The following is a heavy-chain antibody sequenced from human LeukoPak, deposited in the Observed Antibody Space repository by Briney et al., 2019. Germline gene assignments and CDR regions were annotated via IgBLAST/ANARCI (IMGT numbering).Heavy chain of an antibody. CDR2: ISSSGGTI. CDR1: GFIFSDSY. V-gene: IGHV3-11*01. CDR3: AKEGGDWGEGYFDY. D-gene: IGHD7-27*01. Sequence: KAGGSLRLSCAASGFIFSDSYMSWIRQVPGKGLEWISYISSSGGTIYYADSVKGRFTISRDNAKNSLYLQMNSLRAEDTAVYYCAKEGGDWGEGYFDYWGQGTLVTVSS. J-gene: IGHJ4*02.